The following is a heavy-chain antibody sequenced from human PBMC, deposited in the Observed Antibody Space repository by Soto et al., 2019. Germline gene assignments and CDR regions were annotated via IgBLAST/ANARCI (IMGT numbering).Heavy chain of an antibody. V-gene: IGHV3-74*03. Sequence: EVQLVESGGGLVQPGGSLRLSCAASGFTLSDNWIHWVRRAPGKGLVWVSRINNDGSSVTYADSVKGRFTLSRDNAKNTWFLQMDSPRVEDTAMYYCVRAPEQRPFDYWGQGTLVTVSS. CDR2: INNDGSSV. CDR3: VRAPEQRPFDY. CDR1: GFTLSDNW. D-gene: IGHD6-25*01. J-gene: IGHJ4*02.